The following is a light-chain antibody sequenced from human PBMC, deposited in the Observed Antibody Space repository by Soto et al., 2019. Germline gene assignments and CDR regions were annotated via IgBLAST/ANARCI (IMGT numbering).Light chain of an antibody. CDR2: GAS. J-gene: IGKJ1*01. Sequence: ETVWPPSPATLSFSPRKRATLSCRASQSVGSSLAWYQQKPGQAPRLLIYGASNRATGIPARFSGSGSGTDFTLTVSSLEPEDFAAYYCQQLSAWPRRVGRGTKVDIK. CDR1: QSVGSS. CDR3: QQLSAWPRR. V-gene: IGKV3-11*01.